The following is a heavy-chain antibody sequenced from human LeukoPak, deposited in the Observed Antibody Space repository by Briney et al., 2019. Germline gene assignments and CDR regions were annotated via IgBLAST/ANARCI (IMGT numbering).Heavy chain of an antibody. D-gene: IGHD4-17*01. V-gene: IGHV1-69*13. J-gene: IGHJ4*02. Sequence: SVKVSCKASGGTFSSYAISRVRQAPGQGLEWMGGIIPIFGTANYAQKFQGRVTITADESTSTAYMELSSLRSEDTAVYYCARDYGDYVGYYFDYWGQGTLVTVSS. CDR3: ARDYGDYVGYYFDY. CDR2: IIPIFGTA. CDR1: GGTFSSYA.